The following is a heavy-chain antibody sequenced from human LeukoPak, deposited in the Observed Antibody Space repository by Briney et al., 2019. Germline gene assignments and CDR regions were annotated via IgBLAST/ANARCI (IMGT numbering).Heavy chain of an antibody. CDR1: GFTFSSYG. CDR2: IWYDGSNK. CDR3: VRDLGGRSGH. J-gene: IGHJ4*02. V-gene: IGHV3-33*01. Sequence: PGGSLRLSCAASGFTFSSYGMHWVRQAPGKGLEWVAVIWYDGSNKYYGDSVKGRFTISRDNSKNTLYLQMNSLRAEDTAVYYCVRDLGGRSGHWGQGTLVTVSS. D-gene: IGHD1-26*01.